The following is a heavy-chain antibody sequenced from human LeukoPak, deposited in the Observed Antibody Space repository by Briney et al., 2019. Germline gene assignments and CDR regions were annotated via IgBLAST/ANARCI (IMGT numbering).Heavy chain of an antibody. CDR2: ISWNSGSI. Sequence: PGGSLRLSCAASGFTFDDYAMHWVRQAPGKGLEWVSGISWNSGSIGYADSVKGRFTISRDNAKNSLYLQKNSLRAEDTALYYCAKARRYYGMDVWGQGTTVTVSS. CDR3: AKARRYYGMDV. J-gene: IGHJ6*02. V-gene: IGHV3-9*01. CDR1: GFTFDDYA.